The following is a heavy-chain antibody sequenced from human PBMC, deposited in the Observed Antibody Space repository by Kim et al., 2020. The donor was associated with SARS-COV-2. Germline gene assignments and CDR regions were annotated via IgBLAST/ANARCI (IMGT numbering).Heavy chain of an antibody. D-gene: IGHD6-19*01. CDR3: ARSRSTSGHPNWFDP. J-gene: IGHJ5*02. CDR1: GGSIDSGTSY. CDR2: IYFSGTT. V-gene: IGHV4-39*01. Sequence: SETLSLTCTVSGGSIDSGTSYWGWIRQPPGKGLEWIGTIYFSGTTYYNMSLKSRVTVSVDTSKSQFSLKLNSVTAADTAVYYCARSRSTSGHPNWFDPWG.